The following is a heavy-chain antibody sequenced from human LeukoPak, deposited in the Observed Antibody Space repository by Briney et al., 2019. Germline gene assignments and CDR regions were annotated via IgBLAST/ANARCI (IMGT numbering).Heavy chain of an antibody. CDR2: IYSSGST. CDR1: DGSISSYY. J-gene: IGHJ3*02. V-gene: IGHV4-4*07. D-gene: IGHD3-9*01. CDR3: ARDARYDILTGPDGFDI. Sequence: SETLSLTCTVSDGSISSYYWNWIRKPAGKGLEWIGRIYSSGSTNYNPSLKSRVTMSVDTSKNQFSLKLSSVTAADTAVYYCARDARYDILTGPDGFDIWGQGTMVTVSS.